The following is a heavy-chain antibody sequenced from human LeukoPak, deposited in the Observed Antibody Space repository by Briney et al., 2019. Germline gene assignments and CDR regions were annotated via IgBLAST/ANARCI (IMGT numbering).Heavy chain of an antibody. Sequence: PSETLXXXCXVXGGSFSGYYXSWIRQPPGKGLEWIGEIIHSGITNYNPSLTSRVTISVETSKNKLSLQLTSVTAADTGVYYCARGKDIGKYYFDYWGLGTLVTVSS. J-gene: IGHJ4*02. CDR2: IIHSGIT. D-gene: IGHD2-15*01. CDR1: GGSFSGYY. CDR3: ARGKDIGKYYFDY. V-gene: IGHV4-34*01.